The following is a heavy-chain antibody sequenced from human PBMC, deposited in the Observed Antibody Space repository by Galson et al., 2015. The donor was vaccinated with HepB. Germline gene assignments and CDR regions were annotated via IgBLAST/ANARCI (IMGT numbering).Heavy chain of an antibody. V-gene: IGHV3-30*03. CDR1: GFKFTDFA. Sequence: SLRLSCATPGFKFTDFAMHWVRQAPGKGLEWVAIISHDGKHQYYADSVRDRFTISRDVSKNTLYLQMNSLRTDDTAIYYCARDPDDTEGYYMTFEYWGQGSLVTVSS. J-gene: IGHJ4*02. CDR3: ARDPDDTEGYYMTFEY. D-gene: IGHD1-26*01. CDR2: ISHDGKHQ.